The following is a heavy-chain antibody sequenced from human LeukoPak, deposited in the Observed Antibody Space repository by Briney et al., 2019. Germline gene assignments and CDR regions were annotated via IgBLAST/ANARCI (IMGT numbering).Heavy chain of an antibody. CDR3: ARGYSRAAFDI. CDR2: ISSTGGTI. J-gene: IGHJ3*02. CDR1: GFTFSSHW. Sequence: PGGSLRLSCADSGFTFSSHWMHWVRQAPGKGLEWVSFISSTGGTIYYADAVKGRFTVSRDNAKNSLLLQMNSLRAEDTALYYCARGYSRAAFDIWGQGTMVTVSS. V-gene: IGHV3-48*01. D-gene: IGHD2-15*01.